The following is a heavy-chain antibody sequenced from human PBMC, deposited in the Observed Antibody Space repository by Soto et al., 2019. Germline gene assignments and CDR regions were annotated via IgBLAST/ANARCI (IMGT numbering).Heavy chain of an antibody. Sequence: GGSLRLSCAASGFTFSSYAMSWVRQAPGKGLEWVSAISGSGGSTYYADSVKGRFTISRDNSKNTLYLQMNSLRAEDTAVYYCAKVSSATGYGGYGGTFDYWGQGTLVTVSS. CDR3: AKVSSATGYGGYGGTFDY. V-gene: IGHV3-23*01. CDR2: ISGSGGST. CDR1: GFTFSSYA. D-gene: IGHD5-12*01. J-gene: IGHJ4*02.